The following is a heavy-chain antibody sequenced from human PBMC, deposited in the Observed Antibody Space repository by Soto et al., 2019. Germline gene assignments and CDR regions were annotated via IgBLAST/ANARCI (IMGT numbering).Heavy chain of an antibody. V-gene: IGHV1-69*13. J-gene: IGHJ4*02. D-gene: IGHD3-22*01. Sequence: ASVKVSCTASGXTFYNYAISWVRQAPGQGLEWMGGIIPIFDTANYAQKFQGRVTITADESTSTAYMEMNSLRAEDTAVYYCARDLRDYYYWAHYWGQGTLVTVS. CDR3: ARDLRDYYYWAHY. CDR2: IIPIFDTA. CDR1: GXTFYNYA.